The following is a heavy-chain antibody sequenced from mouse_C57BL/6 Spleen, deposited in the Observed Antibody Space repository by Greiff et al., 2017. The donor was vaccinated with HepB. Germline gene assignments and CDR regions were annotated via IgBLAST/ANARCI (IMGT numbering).Heavy chain of an antibody. CDR3: ARSDPTTVPMDY. J-gene: IGHJ4*01. V-gene: IGHV1-76*01. Sequence: QVQLQQSGAELVRPGASVKLSCKASGYTFTDYYINWVKQRPGQGLEWIARIYPGSGNTYYNEKFKGKATLTAEKSSSTAYMQLSSLTSEDSAVYFCARSDPTTVPMDYWGQGTSVTVSS. CDR2: IYPGSGNT. D-gene: IGHD1-1*01. CDR1: GYTFTDYY.